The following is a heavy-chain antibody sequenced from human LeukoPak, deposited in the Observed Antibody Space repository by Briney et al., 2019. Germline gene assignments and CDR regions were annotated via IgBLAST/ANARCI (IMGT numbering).Heavy chain of an antibody. Sequence: GASVKVSCKVSGYTLTELSMHWVRQAPGKGLEWMGGFDPEDGETIYAQKFQGRVTMTEDTSTDTAYMELSSLRSEDTAVYYCAKVIRAPGDYYYYMDVWGKGTTVTVSS. CDR1: GYTLTELS. CDR3: AKVIRAPGDYYYYMDV. V-gene: IGHV1-24*01. D-gene: IGHD1-1*01. J-gene: IGHJ6*03. CDR2: FDPEDGET.